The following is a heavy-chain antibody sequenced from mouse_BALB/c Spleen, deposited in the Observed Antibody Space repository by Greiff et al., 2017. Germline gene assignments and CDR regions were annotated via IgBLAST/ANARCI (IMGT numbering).Heavy chain of an antibody. CDR3: TGDRHEGPFAN. V-gene: IGHV5-6-4*01. D-gene: IGHD3-1*01. CDR1: GFTFSSYT. CDR2: ISSGGSYT. Sequence: DVKLVESGGGLVKPGGSLKLSCAASGFTFSSYTMSWVRQTPEKRLEWVATISSGGSYTYYPDSVKGRFTISRDNAKNTLYLQMSSLKSEDTAMYNCTGDRHEGPFANWAKGLWSLSLQ. J-gene: IGHJ3*01.